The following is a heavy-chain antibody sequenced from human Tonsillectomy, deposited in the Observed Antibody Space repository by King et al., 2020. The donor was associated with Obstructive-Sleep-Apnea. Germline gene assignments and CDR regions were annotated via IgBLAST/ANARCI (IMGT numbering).Heavy chain of an antibody. J-gene: IGHJ4*02. CDR3: ARQEDRRYYDSSGYYYAPIDY. D-gene: IGHD3-22*01. V-gene: IGHV5-51*01. CDR2: IYPGDSDT. Sequence: VQLVESGAEVKKPGESLKISCKGSGYSFTNYWIGWVRQMPGKGLEWMGIIYPGDSDTRYSPSFQGQVTISADKSISTAYLQWSGLKASDTAMYYCARQEDRRYYDSSGYYYAPIDYWGQGTLVTVSS. CDR1: GYSFTNYW.